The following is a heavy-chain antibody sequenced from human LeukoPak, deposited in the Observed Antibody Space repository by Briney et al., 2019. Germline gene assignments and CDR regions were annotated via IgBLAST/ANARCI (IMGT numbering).Heavy chain of an antibody. J-gene: IGHJ5*02. V-gene: IGHV4-59*01. D-gene: IGHD3-10*01. CDR1: GGSISGYY. CDR3: ARGPRRGWFDP. CDR2: IYYSGST. Sequence: SETLSLTCTVSGGSISGYYWSWIRQPPGKGLEWIGYIYYSGSTNYNPSLKSRVTISVDTSKNQFSLKLSSVTAADTAVYYCARGPRRGWFDPWGQGTLVTVSS.